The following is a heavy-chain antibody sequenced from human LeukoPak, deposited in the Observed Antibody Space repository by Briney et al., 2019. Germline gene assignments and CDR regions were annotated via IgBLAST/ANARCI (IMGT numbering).Heavy chain of an antibody. Sequence: SQTLSLTCTVSGGSISSGGYYWSWIRQHPGKGLEWIGYIYYSGSTYYNPSLKSRVTISVDTSKNQFSLKLSSVTAADTAVYYCARDRGFGELFPDAFDIWGQGTMVTVSS. J-gene: IGHJ3*02. CDR1: GGSISSGGYY. CDR2: IYYSGST. CDR3: ARDRGFGELFPDAFDI. V-gene: IGHV4-31*03. D-gene: IGHD3-10*01.